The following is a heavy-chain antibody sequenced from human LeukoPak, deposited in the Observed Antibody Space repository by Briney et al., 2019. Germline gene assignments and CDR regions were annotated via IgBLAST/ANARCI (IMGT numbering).Heavy chain of an antibody. J-gene: IGHJ3*02. D-gene: IGHD2-2*01. CDR3: AREPRGVVVPAAIDI. Sequence: PSRTLSLTCTVSGGSISSGAHYWSWIRQPAGKGLEWIGRIYTSGSTNYNPSLKSRVTMSVDTSKNQFSLKLSSVTAADTAVYYCAREPRGVVVPAAIDIWGQGTMVTVSS. V-gene: IGHV4-61*02. CDR2: IYTSGST. CDR1: GGSISSGAHY.